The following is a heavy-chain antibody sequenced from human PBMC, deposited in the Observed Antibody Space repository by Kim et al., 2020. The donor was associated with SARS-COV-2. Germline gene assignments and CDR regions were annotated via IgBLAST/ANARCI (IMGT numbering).Heavy chain of an antibody. CDR2: ISYDGSNK. Sequence: GGSLRLSCAASGFTFSSYGMHWVRQAPGKGLEWVAVISYDGSNKYYADSVKGRFTISRDNSKNTLYLQMNSLRAEDTAVYYCAKSSAVADHYYYYGMDVWGQGTTVTVSS. CDR1: GFTFSSYG. J-gene: IGHJ6*02. D-gene: IGHD6-19*01. V-gene: IGHV3-30*18. CDR3: AKSSAVADHYYYYGMDV.